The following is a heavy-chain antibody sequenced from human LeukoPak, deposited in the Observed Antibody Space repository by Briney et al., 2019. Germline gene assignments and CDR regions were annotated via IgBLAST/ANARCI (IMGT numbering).Heavy chain of an antibody. V-gene: IGHV3-21*01. CDR2: ISSSSSYI. CDR1: GFTFSSYS. D-gene: IGHD3-10*02. J-gene: IGHJ5*02. CDR3: ARDAVRGNWFDP. Sequence: PGGSLRLSCAASGFTFSSYSMNWVRQAPGKGLEWVSSISSSSSYIYYADSVKGRFTISRDNAKNSLYLQMNSLRAEDTAVYYCARDAVRGNWFDPWGQGTLATVSS.